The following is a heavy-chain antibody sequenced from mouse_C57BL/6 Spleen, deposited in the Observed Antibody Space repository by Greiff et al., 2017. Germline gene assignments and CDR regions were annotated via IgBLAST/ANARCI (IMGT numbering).Heavy chain of an antibody. D-gene: IGHD5-1*01. CDR3: ARSIAY. V-gene: IGHV3-6*01. CDR1: GYSITSGYY. Sequence: EVQLVESGPGLVKPSQSLSLTCSVTGYSITSGYYWNWIRQFPGNKLEWMGYISYDGSNNYNPSLKNRISITRDTSKNQFFLKLKSVTTEDTATYYCARSIAYWGQGTLVTVSA. CDR2: ISYDGSN. J-gene: IGHJ3*01.